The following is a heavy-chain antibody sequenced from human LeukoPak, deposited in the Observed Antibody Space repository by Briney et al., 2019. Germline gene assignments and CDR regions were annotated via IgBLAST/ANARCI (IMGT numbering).Heavy chain of an antibody. CDR2: IRYDGSNK. J-gene: IGHJ3*02. D-gene: IGHD1-26*01. CDR3: ARDVFSLVSGRYVGGAFDI. V-gene: IGHV3-30*02. Sequence: GGSLRLSCAASGFTFSSYGMHWVRQAPGKGLEWVAFIRYDGSNKYYADSVKGRFTISRDNSKNTLYLQMNSLRAEDTAVYYCARDVFSLVSGRYVGGAFDIWGQGTLVTVSS. CDR1: GFTFSSYG.